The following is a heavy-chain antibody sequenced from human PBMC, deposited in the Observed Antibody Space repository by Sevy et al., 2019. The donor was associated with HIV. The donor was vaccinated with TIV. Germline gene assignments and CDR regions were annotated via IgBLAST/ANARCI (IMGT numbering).Heavy chain of an antibody. Sequence: GGSLRLSCAASGFSFISYAMNWVRQAPGKGLEWVSAISGSDGATYYADSVKGRFSISRDNSKNTLYLQMDSLRAEDTAVYYCAKDIVAVARDAFDIWGQGTMVTVSS. CDR2: ISGSDGAT. V-gene: IGHV3-23*01. D-gene: IGHD2-15*01. CDR1: GFSFISYA. J-gene: IGHJ3*02. CDR3: AKDIVAVARDAFDI.